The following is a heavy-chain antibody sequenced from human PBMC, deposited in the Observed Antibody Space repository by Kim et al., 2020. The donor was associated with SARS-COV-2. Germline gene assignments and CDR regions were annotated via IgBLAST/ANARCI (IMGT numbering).Heavy chain of an antibody. V-gene: IGHV3-11*06. D-gene: IGHD3-10*01. J-gene: IGHJ6*02. Sequence: KGRFTIARDNAKNSLYLQMNSLRAEDTAVYYCARDQVRLWFGDHYYGMDVWGQGTTVTVSS. CDR3: ARDQVRLWFGDHYYGMDV.